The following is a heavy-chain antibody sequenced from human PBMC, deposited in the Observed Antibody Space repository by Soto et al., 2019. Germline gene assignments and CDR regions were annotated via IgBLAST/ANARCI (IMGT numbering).Heavy chain of an antibody. CDR2: INHSGGT. J-gene: IGHJ4*02. Sequence: QVQLQQWGAGLLKPSETLSLTCAVYGVSFSGYYWSWIRQPPGKGLEWIGEINHSGGTNYNPSLKSRVTISVDTSKNQFSLKLSSVTAADTAVYYCARTYSSSWSPFDYWGQGTLVTVSS. V-gene: IGHV4-34*01. CDR3: ARTYSSSWSPFDY. CDR1: GVSFSGYY. D-gene: IGHD6-13*01.